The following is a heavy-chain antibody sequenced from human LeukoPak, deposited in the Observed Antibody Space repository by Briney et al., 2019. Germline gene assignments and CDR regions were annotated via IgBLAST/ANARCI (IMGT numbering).Heavy chain of an antibody. D-gene: IGHD1-26*01. CDR1: GFTFSSYE. J-gene: IGHJ4*02. V-gene: IGHV3-48*03. Sequence: PGGSLRLSCAASGFTFSSYEMNWVRQAPGKGLEWVSYISSSGSTIYYADSVKGRFTISRDNAKNTLYLQMTSLRAEDTAVYYCARGGSGNFYYWGQGTLVTVSS. CDR3: ARGGSGNFYY. CDR2: ISSSGSTI.